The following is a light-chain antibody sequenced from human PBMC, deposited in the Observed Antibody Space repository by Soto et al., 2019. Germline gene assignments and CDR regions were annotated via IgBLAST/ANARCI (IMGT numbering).Light chain of an antibody. CDR3: QQYYRTPPT. Sequence: DIVMTQSPDSLAVSLGERATINCKSNQSVLYSSNNKNYLAWYQQKPGQPPKLLIYWTSTRESGVPDRFSGSGSGTDFTLTISSLQAEDVAVYYCQQYYRTPPTFGGGTKVEIK. CDR2: WTS. CDR1: QSVLYSSNNKNY. V-gene: IGKV4-1*01. J-gene: IGKJ4*01.